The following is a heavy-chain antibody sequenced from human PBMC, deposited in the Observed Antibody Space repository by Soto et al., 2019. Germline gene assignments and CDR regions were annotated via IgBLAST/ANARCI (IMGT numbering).Heavy chain of an antibody. CDR3: ARDRLRGDY. CDR1: GFTFSSYG. V-gene: IGHV3-33*01. Sequence: RALRLSCAASGFTFSSYGMHWVRQAPGKGLEWVAVIWFDGSNEYYADSVKGRFTISRDNSKNTLYLQMNSLRAEDTAVYYCARDRLRGDYWGQGTLVTVSS. J-gene: IGHJ4*02. D-gene: IGHD3-10*01. CDR2: IWFDGSNE.